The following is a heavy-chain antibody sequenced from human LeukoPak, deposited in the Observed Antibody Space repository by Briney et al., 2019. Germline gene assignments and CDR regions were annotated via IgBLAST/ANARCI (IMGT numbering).Heavy chain of an antibody. J-gene: IGHJ4*02. CDR1: GFTFSNYE. CDR3: ATDRAYSTFDY. CDR2: VQQDGSEK. Sequence: GGSLRLSCAASGFTFSNYEMNWVRQAPGKGLEWVANVQQDGSEKYYVDSVKGRFTISRDNAKNSLYLRMNSLRAEDTAIYYCATDRAYSTFDYWGQGTLVTVSS. D-gene: IGHD3-16*01. V-gene: IGHV3-7*01.